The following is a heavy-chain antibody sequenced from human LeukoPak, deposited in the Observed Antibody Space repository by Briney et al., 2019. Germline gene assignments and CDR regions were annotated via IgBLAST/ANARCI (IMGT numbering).Heavy chain of an antibody. D-gene: IGHD6-6*01. CDR2: IYYSGST. CDR3: ARVRSSSWRGNYYFDY. Sequence: SETLSLTCTVSGGSISSYYWGWIRQPPGKGLEWIGSIYYSGSTYYNPSLKSRVTISVDTSKNQFSLKLSSVTAADTAVYYCARVRSSSWRGNYYFDYWGQGTLVTVSS. V-gene: IGHV4-39*07. J-gene: IGHJ4*02. CDR1: GGSISSYY.